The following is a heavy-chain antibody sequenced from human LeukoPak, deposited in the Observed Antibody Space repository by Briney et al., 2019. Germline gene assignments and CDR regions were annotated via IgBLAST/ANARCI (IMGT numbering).Heavy chain of an antibody. CDR1: GGSISSYY. CDR3: ARDLLDDFWSGYAFDI. Sequence: PSETLSLTCTVSGGSISSYYWSWIRHPPGKGLEWIGYIYYSGSTNYNPSLKSRVTISVDTSKNQFSLKLSSVTAADTAVYYCARDLLDDFWSGYAFDIWGQGTMVTVSS. CDR2: IYYSGST. J-gene: IGHJ3*02. V-gene: IGHV4-59*01. D-gene: IGHD3-3*01.